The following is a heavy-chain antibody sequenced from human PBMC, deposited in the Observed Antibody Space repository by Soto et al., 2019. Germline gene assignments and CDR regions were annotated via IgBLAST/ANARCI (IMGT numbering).Heavy chain of an antibody. CDR3: ARGSYDSSGYYSWFDP. V-gene: IGHV1-3*01. D-gene: IGHD3-22*01. Sequence: QVQLVQSGAEVKKPGASVKVSCKASGYTFTSYAMHWVRQAPGQRLEWMGWINAGNGNTKYSQKFQGRVTITRDTSASTAYMELSSLRCEDTAVDYCARGSYDSSGYYSWFDPWGKGTLVTVSS. J-gene: IGHJ5*02. CDR1: GYTFTSYA. CDR2: INAGNGNT.